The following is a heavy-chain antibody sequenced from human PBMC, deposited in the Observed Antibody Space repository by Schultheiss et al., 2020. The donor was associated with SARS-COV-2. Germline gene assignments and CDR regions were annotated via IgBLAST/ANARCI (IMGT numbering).Heavy chain of an antibody. Sequence: ASVKVSCKASGYTFTSYGISWVRQAPGQGLEWMGWINPNSGGTNYAQKFQGWVTMTRDTSISTAYMELSRLRSDDTAVYYCARGRTVTTFYFDYWGQGTLVTVSS. CDR3: ARGRTVTTFYFDY. V-gene: IGHV1-2*04. D-gene: IGHD4-17*01. CDR2: INPNSGGT. CDR1: GYTFTSYG. J-gene: IGHJ4*02.